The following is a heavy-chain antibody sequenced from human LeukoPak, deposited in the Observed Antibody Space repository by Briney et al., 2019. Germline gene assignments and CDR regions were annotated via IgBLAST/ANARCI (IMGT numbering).Heavy chain of an antibody. J-gene: IGHJ5*02. CDR3: ARVFGRYTFDP. D-gene: IGHD3-3*01. CDR1: GYTFTGYY. Sequence: ASVKVSCKASGYTFTGYYMHWVRQAPGQRLEWMGWINAGNGNTKYSQKFQGRVTITRDTSASTAYMELSSLRSEDTAVYYCARVFGRYTFDPWGQGTLVTVSS. CDR2: INAGNGNT. V-gene: IGHV1-3*01.